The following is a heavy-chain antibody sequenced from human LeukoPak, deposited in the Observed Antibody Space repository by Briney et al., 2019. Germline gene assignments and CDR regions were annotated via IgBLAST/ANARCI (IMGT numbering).Heavy chain of an antibody. CDR2: IVVGSGNT. V-gene: IGHV1-58*02. CDR3: AAGASPHDAFDI. J-gene: IGHJ3*02. CDR1: GYTFTSYG. Sequence: GASVKVSCKASGYTFTSYGISWVRQAPGQRLEWIGWIVVGSGNTNYAQKFQERVTITRDMSTSTAYMELSSLRSEDTAVYYCAAGASPHDAFDIWGQGTMVTVSS. D-gene: IGHD3-16*01.